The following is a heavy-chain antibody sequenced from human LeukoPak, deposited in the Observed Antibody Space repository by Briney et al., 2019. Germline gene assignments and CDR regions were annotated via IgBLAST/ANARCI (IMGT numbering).Heavy chain of an antibody. Sequence: GGSLRLSCAASGFTFSSYEMNWVRQAPGKGLEWGSYISSSGGTIYYADSVKGRFTISRDNAKNSLYLQMNSLRAEDTAIYYCARGAPSGILSSPFDYWGQGTLVTVSS. D-gene: IGHD3-9*01. CDR3: ARGAPSGILSSPFDY. J-gene: IGHJ4*02. V-gene: IGHV3-48*03. CDR1: GFTFSSYE. CDR2: ISSSGGTI.